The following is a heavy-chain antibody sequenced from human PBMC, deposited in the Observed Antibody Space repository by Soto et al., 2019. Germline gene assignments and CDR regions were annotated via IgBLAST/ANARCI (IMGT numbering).Heavy chain of an antibody. Sequence: QVQLVQSGAEVKKPGSSVKVSCKASGGTFTSYAVSWVRQAPGQGLEWMGVIIHIFGTANYARKFQGRVTITADKSTSTAYMELSSLRSADTAVYYCAKLVGPAARRSSMDVWGQGTTVTVSS. CDR1: GGTFTSYA. D-gene: IGHD2-2*01. CDR3: AKLVGPAARRSSMDV. J-gene: IGHJ6*02. CDR2: IIHIFGTA. V-gene: IGHV1-69*06.